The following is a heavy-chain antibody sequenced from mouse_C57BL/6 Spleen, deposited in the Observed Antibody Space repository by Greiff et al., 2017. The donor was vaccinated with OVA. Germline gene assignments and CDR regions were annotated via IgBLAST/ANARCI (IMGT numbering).Heavy chain of an antibody. J-gene: IGHJ2*01. CDR3: ARITTVGVDY. CDR1: GFTFSDYY. Sequence: EVQLVESEGGLVQPGSSMKLSCTASGFTFSDYYMAWVRQVPEKGLEWVANINYDGSSTYYLDSLKSRFIISRDNAKNILYLQMSSLKSEDTATYYCARITTVGVDYWGQGTTLTVSS. V-gene: IGHV5-16*01. D-gene: IGHD1-1*01. CDR2: INYDGSST.